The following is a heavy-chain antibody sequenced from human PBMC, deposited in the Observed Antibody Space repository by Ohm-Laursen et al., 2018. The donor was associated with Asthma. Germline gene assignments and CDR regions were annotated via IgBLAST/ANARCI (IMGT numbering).Heavy chain of an antibody. Sequence: SLRLSCAASGFIFSNYGMHWARQAPGKGLEWVAVIWYDGSNKYYGDSVKGRFTISRDNSKNTVYLQMNSLRAEDTAFYYCAVSIYAYGEGAYWGQGTLVTVSS. J-gene: IGHJ4*02. CDR2: IWYDGSNK. CDR3: AVSIYAYGEGAY. D-gene: IGHD3-10*01. CDR1: GFIFSNYG. V-gene: IGHV3-33*01.